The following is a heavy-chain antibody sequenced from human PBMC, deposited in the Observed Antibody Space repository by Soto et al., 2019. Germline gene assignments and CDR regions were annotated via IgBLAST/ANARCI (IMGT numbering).Heavy chain of an antibody. V-gene: IGHV1-24*01. D-gene: IGHD6-13*01. CDR3: ATKGRWYVGYYYYGMDV. Sequence: ASGKVSCKVSGYTLTELSMHWVRQAPGTGLEWMGGFDPEDGETIYAQKFQGRVTMTEDTSTDTAYMELSSLRSEDTAVYYCATKGRWYVGYYYYGMDVWGQGTTVTVSS. CDR2: FDPEDGET. J-gene: IGHJ6*02. CDR1: GYTLTELS.